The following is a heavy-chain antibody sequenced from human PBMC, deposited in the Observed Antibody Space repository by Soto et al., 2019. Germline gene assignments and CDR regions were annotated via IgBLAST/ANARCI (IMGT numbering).Heavy chain of an antibody. D-gene: IGHD4-4*01. CDR1: GYTFASYG. CDR2: ISAYNGNT. V-gene: IGHV1-18*01. J-gene: IGHJ5*02. CDR3: ARGRHDYSNYWFDP. Sequence: GASVKVSCKASGYTFASYGSSWVRQAPGQGLEWMGWISAYNGNTNYAQKLQGRVTMTTDTSTSTAYMELRSLRSDDTAVYYCARGRHDYSNYWFDPWGQGTLVTVSS.